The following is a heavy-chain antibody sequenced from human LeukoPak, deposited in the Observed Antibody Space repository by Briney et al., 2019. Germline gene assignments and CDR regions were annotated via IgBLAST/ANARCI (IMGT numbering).Heavy chain of an antibody. D-gene: IGHD3-16*01. Sequence: GGSLRLSCAASGFTFSSYAMHWVRQAPGKGLEWVAVISYDGSNKYYADSVKGQFTISRDNSKNTLYLQMNSLRAEDTAVYYCAKVRWGSDNALDSWGQGTLVTGSS. CDR1: GFTFSSYA. J-gene: IGHJ4*02. CDR3: AKVRWGSDNALDS. V-gene: IGHV3-30*04. CDR2: ISYDGSNK.